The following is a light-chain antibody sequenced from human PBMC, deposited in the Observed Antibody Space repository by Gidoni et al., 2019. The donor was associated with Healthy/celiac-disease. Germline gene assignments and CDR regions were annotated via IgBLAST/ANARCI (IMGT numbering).Light chain of an antibody. CDR2: DVS. CDR1: SSDVGGYNY. J-gene: IGLJ1*01. CDR3: SSYTSSSTLVV. V-gene: IGLV2-14*01. Sequence: QSALTQPASVSGSPGQSITISCTGTSSDVGGYNYVSWYQQHPGKAPKLMTHDVSNRPSGVSNRFSGSKSGNTASLTSSGLQAEDEADYYCSSYTSSSTLVVFGTGTKVTVL.